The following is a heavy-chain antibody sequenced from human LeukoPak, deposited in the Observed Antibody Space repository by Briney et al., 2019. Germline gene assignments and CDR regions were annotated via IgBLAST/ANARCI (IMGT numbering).Heavy chain of an antibody. V-gene: IGHV3-11*05. J-gene: IGHJ4*02. CDR2: ISSSSSHI. CDR1: GFTFSDYY. CDR3: AREAISRHFDY. Sequence: GGSLRLSCAASGFTFSDYYMTWMRQAPGKGLEWLSYISSSSSHINYADSVKGRFTISRDNSKNTLYLQMNSLRAEDTAVYYCAREAISRHFDYWGQGTLVTVSS. D-gene: IGHD3-9*01.